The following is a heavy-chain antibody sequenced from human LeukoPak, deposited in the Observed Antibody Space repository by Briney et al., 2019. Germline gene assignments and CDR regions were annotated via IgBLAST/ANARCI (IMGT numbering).Heavy chain of an antibody. D-gene: IGHD3-22*01. CDR1: GFTFSNYA. J-gene: IGHJ4*02. CDR3: ARALYYYDSSGYLRY. Sequence: GGSLRLSCAASGFTFSNYAMCWVRQAPGKGLKWVATVNDNGAATYYADSVKGRFTISRDNSKNTLYLQMNSLRAEDTAVYYCARALYYYDSSGYLRYWGQGTLVTVSS. V-gene: IGHV3-23*01. CDR2: VNDNGAAT.